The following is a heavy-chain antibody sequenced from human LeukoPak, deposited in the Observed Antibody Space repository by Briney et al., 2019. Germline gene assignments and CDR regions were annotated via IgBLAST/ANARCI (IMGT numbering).Heavy chain of an antibody. V-gene: IGHV3-30*03. Sequence: GGSLRLSCAASGFIFSNYGMNWVRQAPGKGLEWVAVISYDGSNKYYADSVKGRFTISRDNSKNTFYLQMNSLRPEDTAMYFCARGSLLRGPDYWGQGALVTVSS. CDR3: ARGSLLRGPDY. CDR2: ISYDGSNK. J-gene: IGHJ4*02. CDR1: GFIFSNYG. D-gene: IGHD3-10*01.